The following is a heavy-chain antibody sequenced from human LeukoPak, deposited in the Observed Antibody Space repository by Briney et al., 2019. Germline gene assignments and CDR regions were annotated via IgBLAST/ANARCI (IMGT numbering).Heavy chain of an antibody. Sequence: GGSLRLSCAASGFTFSSYAMSWVRQAPGKGLERVSAISGSGGSTYYADSVKGRFTISRDNSKNTLYLQMNSLRAEDTAVYYCAKDLSIFGVVIILNWFDPWGQGTLVTVSS. J-gene: IGHJ5*02. CDR1: GFTFSSYA. CDR3: AKDLSIFGVVIILNWFDP. V-gene: IGHV3-23*01. CDR2: ISGSGGST. D-gene: IGHD3-3*01.